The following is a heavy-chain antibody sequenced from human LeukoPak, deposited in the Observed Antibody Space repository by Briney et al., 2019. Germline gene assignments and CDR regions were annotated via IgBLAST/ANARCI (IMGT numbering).Heavy chain of an antibody. CDR1: GGSISSNN. D-gene: IGHD1-1*01. CDR2: IDSSGST. CDR3: ARRALDNWYFDL. Sequence: SETLSLTCSVSGGSISSNNWSWIRQPPGQGLECIGYIDSSGSTNYNPSLKSRVTISLGPSKNQFSLKLSSVTAADTALYYCARRALDNWYFDLWGRGTLVTVSS. J-gene: IGHJ2*01. V-gene: IGHV4-59*08.